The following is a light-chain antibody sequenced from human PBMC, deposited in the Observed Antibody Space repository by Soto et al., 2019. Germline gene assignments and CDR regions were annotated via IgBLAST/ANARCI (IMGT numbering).Light chain of an antibody. V-gene: IGKV1-33*01. Sequence: DIQMTQSPSSLSASVGDRVTITCQASQDISNYLNWYQQKAGKAPKLLIYDASNLETGVPSRFSGSGSGTDFTFTISSLQPEDIATYYCQQYDNLPLTFGGGTKLEIK. CDR2: DAS. CDR1: QDISNY. J-gene: IGKJ4*01. CDR3: QQYDNLPLT.